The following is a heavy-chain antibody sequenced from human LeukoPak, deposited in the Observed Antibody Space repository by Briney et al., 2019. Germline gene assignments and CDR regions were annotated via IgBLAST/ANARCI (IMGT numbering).Heavy chain of an antibody. CDR1: GFNFSSYS. J-gene: IGHJ6*04. Sequence: GSLRLSCAASGFNFSSYSMNWVRQAPGKGLEWVSTISRSSTYIYYADSLKGRFTISRDNAKNSLYLQMNSLRAEDTAVYYCAELGITMIGGVWGKGTTVTISS. CDR3: AELGITMIGGV. D-gene: IGHD3-10*02. CDR2: ISRSSTYI. V-gene: IGHV3-21*01.